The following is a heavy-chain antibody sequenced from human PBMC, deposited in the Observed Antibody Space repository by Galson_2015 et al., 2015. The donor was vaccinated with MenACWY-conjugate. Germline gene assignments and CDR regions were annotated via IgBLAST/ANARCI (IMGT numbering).Heavy chain of an antibody. CDR3: AKGVLNIVVVTAIDY. J-gene: IGHJ4*02. CDR1: GFTFSSYA. D-gene: IGHD2-21*02. V-gene: IGHV3-64*04. CDR2: ISSNGGST. Sequence: SLRLSCAASGFTFSSYAMHWVRQAPGKGLEYVSAISSNGGSTYYADSVKGRFTISRDNSKNTLYLQMNSLRAEDTAVYYCAKGVLNIVVVTAIDYWGQGTLVTVSS.